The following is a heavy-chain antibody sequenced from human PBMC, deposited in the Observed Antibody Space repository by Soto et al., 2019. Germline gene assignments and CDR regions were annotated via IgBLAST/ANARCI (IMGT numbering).Heavy chain of an antibody. CDR3: ARALRFGLVLLDY. CDR2: INHSGST. V-gene: IGHV4-34*01. Sequence: QVQLQQWGAGLLKPSETLSLTCAVYGGSFSGYYWSWIRQPPGKGLEWIGEINHSGSTNYNPSLKSRVTISVDTSKNQFSLKLSSVTAADTAVYYCARALRFGLVLLDYWGQGTLVTVSS. J-gene: IGHJ4*02. D-gene: IGHD3-10*01. CDR1: GGSFSGYY.